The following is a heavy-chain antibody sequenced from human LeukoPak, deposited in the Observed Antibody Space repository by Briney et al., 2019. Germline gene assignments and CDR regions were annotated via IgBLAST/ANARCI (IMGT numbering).Heavy chain of an antibody. Sequence: GGSLRLSCAASGFTFSSYSMNWVRQAPGKGLEWVSSISSSSSYIYYADSVKGRFTISRDNAKNSLYLQMNSLRAEDTSVYYCAKGSGWEVSYYYYYMDVWGKGTKGAISS. J-gene: IGHJ6*03. V-gene: IGHV3-21*01. D-gene: IGHD1-26*01. CDR2: ISSSSSYI. CDR3: AKGSGWEVSYYYYYMDV. CDR1: GFTFSSYS.